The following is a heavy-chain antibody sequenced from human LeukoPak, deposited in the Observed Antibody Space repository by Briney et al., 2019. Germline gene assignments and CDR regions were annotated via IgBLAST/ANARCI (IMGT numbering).Heavy chain of an antibody. J-gene: IGHJ6*02. Sequence: GGSLRLSCAASGFTFSSYWIHWVRQAPGKGLEWVSYISSSSSTIYYADSVKGRFTISRDNAKNSLYLQMNSLRAEDTAVYYCARERAKYGMDVWGQGTTVTVSS. CDR3: ARERAKYGMDV. CDR1: GFTFSSYW. V-gene: IGHV3-48*04. CDR2: ISSSSSTI.